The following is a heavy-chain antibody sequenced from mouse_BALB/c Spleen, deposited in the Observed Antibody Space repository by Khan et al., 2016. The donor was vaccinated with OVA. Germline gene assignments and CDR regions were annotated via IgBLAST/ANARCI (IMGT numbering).Heavy chain of an antibody. J-gene: IGHJ3*01. CDR1: GFTFSDYY. Sequence: EVELVEPGGGLVKPGGSLHLSCAASGFTFSDYYMYWVRQTPENRLEWVATISDGGNYIYYPDKLKGPFIISRYDVKNSLYLQMTSPKPEDTCMYYCARGFYGDPFAYWGQGTLVSVSA. D-gene: IGHD2-13*01. V-gene: IGHV5-4*02. CDR3: ARGFYGDPFAY. CDR2: ISDGGNYI.